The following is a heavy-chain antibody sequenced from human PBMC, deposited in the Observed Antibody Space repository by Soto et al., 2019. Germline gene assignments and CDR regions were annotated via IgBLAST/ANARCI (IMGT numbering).Heavy chain of an antibody. V-gene: IGHV4-39*01. CDR1: GGSVSSGSYY. J-gene: IGHJ3*02. CDR2: IYYSGST. Sequence: SETLSLTCTVSGGSVSSGSYYWSWIRQPPGKGLEWIGSIYYSGSTYYNPSLKSRVTISVDTSKNQFSLKLSSVTAADTAVYYCARSSRITMIVVVIIPGAFDIWGQGTMVTVSS. CDR3: ARSSRITMIVVVIIPGAFDI. D-gene: IGHD3-22*01.